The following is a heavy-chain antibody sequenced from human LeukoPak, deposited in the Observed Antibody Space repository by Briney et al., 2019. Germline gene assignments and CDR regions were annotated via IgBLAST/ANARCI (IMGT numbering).Heavy chain of an antibody. V-gene: IGHV3-30*18. CDR3: AKVGGIVATLSDHYNYGLDV. J-gene: IGHJ6*02. CDR1: GFTFSSHG. Sequence: GGSLRLSCGASGFTFSSHGMHWVRQAPGKGLEWVAAISYDGSEKFHVDSAEGRSTISRDNSKNTLYLQINSLRPDDTAVYYCAKVGGIVATLSDHYNYGLDVWGHGTTVIVSS. D-gene: IGHD5-12*01. CDR2: ISYDGSEK.